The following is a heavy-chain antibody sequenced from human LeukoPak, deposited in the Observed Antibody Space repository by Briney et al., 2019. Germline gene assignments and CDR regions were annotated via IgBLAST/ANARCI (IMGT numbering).Heavy chain of an antibody. J-gene: IGHJ6*02. CDR3: ATGFMVRGVIIQDYYGMDV. CDR1: GYTLTELS. CDR2: SDPEDGET. D-gene: IGHD3-10*01. Sequence: GASVKVSCKVSGYTLTELSMHWVRQAPGKGLEWMGGSDPEDGETIYAQKFQGRVTMTEDTSTDTAYMELSSLRSEDTAVYYCATGFMVRGVIIQDYYGMDVWGQGTTVTVSS. V-gene: IGHV1-24*01.